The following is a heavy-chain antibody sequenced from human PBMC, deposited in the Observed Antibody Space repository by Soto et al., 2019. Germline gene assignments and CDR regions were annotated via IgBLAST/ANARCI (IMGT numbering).Heavy chain of an antibody. CDR1: GDTVTNFG. D-gene: IGHD3-10*01. V-gene: IGHV1-18*01. Sequence: HLVQSGPEVKKPGASITVSCKTSGDTVTNFGIRWVRQAPGQCFEWMGWSATYNSNRNYAQKFQGRFTLTTDTSTITAYMELKSLRYDDTAVYYCATVLRGVVNWFDPWGQGTLVTVSS. CDR2: SATYNSNR. J-gene: IGHJ5*02. CDR3: ATVLRGVVNWFDP.